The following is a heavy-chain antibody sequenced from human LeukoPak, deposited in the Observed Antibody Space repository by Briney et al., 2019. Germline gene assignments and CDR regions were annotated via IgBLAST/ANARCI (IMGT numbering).Heavy chain of an antibody. J-gene: IGHJ5*02. CDR2: MYHSGST. CDR1: GYSISSGHY. D-gene: IGHD5-12*01. V-gene: IGHV4-38-2*02. Sequence: SETLSLTCTVSGYSISSGHYWGWIRQPPGKGLEWIGSMYHSGSTNYNPSLKSRVTISVDTSKNQFSLKLSSVTAADTAVYYCARGRRRGIVATINNWFDPWGQGTLVTVSS. CDR3: ARGRRRGIVATINNWFDP.